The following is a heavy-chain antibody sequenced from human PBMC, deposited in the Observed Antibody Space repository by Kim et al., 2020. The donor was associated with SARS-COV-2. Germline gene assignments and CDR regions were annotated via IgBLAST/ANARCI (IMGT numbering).Heavy chain of an antibody. CDR1: GYTFTSYD. D-gene: IGHD6-19*01. CDR2: MNPNSGNT. V-gene: IGHV1-8*01. CDR3: AREDPSRYSSGWYPFYYYYGMDV. Sequence: ASVKVSCKASGYTFTSYDINWVRQATGQGLEWMGWMNPNSGNTGYAQKFQGRVTMTRNTSISTAYMELSSLRSEDTAVYYCAREDPSRYSSGWYPFYYYYGMDVWGQGTTVTVSS. J-gene: IGHJ6*02.